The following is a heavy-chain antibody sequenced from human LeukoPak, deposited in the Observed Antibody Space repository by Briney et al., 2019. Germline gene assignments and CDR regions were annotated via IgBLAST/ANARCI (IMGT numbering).Heavy chain of an antibody. V-gene: IGHV3-7*01. D-gene: IGHD5-18*01. CDR1: GFTFTTYW. CDR2: IDQDGSGK. CDR3: ARAPPSSGYAYHFDI. Sequence: GGSLRLSCAASGFTFTTYWMTWLRQAPGRGLEWVANIDQDGSGKYYVDSVKGRFTISRDNAKNTLYLHMNGLRAEDTAVYYCARAPPSSGYAYHFDIWGQGTMVTVSS. J-gene: IGHJ3*02.